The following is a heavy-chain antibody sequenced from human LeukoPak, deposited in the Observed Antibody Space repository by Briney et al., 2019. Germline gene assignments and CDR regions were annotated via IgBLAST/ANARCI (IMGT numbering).Heavy chain of an antibody. J-gene: IGHJ6*03. CDR3: ARDSSGWPRDYYYYYMDV. CDR2: INPNSGGT. V-gene: IGHV1-2*02. D-gene: IGHD6-19*01. Sequence: SVNVSCKASGYTFTGYYMHWVRQAPGQGLEGMGGINPNSGGTNYAQKFQGRVTMTRDTSISTAYMELSRLRSDDTAVYYCARDSSGWPRDYYYYYMDVWGKGTTVTVSS. CDR1: GYTFTGYY.